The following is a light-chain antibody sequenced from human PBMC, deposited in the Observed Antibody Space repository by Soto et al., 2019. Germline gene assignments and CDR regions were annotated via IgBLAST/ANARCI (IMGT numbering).Light chain of an antibody. CDR2: LAS. J-gene: IGKJ1*01. V-gene: IGKV4-1*01. Sequence: DIVMTQSPDSLAVSLGERATINCKSSQSVLYSPNNKNYLAWYQQKPGQPPKLLVYLASTRESGVPDRFSGSGSETDFTLTINSLQAEDVAVYYCQQYINAPQTFGQGTKVEIK. CDR3: QQYINAPQT. CDR1: QSVLYSPNNKNY.